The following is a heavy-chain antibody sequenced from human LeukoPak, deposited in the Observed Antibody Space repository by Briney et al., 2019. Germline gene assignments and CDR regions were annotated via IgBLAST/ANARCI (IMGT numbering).Heavy chain of an antibody. J-gene: IGHJ4*02. CDR3: ATHPPKLCTGGSCSDY. CDR1: GGSISSYY. D-gene: IGHD2-15*01. Sequence: SETLSLTCTVSGGSISSYYWSWIRQPPGKGLEWIGYIYYSGSTNYNPSLKSRVTISIDTSKNQFSLKLSSVTAADTAVYYCATHPPKLCTGGSCSDYWGQGTLVTVSS. CDR2: IYYSGST. V-gene: IGHV4-59*01.